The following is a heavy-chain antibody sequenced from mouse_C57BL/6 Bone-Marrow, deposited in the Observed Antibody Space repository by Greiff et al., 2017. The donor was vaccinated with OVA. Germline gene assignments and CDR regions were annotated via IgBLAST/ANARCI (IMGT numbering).Heavy chain of an antibody. J-gene: IGHJ2*01. CDR3: ARRDYDYGDD. V-gene: IGHV1-55*01. CDR1: GYTFTSYW. Sequence: QVQLQQPGAELVKPGASVKMSCTASGYTFTSYWITWVKQRPGQGLEWIGDIYPGSGSTNYNEKFKSQATLTGATSYSTAYMQLSSLTSEDSAVYYCARRDYDYGDDWGQGTTLTVSS. CDR2: IYPGSGST. D-gene: IGHD2-4*01.